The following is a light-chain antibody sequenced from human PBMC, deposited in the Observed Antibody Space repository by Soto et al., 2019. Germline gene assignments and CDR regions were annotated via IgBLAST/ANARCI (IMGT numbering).Light chain of an antibody. Sequence: EIVLTQSPATLSLSPGERATLSCRASQGVSSYLAWYQQKPGQAPSLLIYGTSTRATGFPARFSGSASGTDFTLTISSLQSEDFAVYYCQQYNEWPLTFGGGTKVDIK. CDR2: GTS. CDR1: QGVSSY. CDR3: QQYNEWPLT. V-gene: IGKV3-15*01. J-gene: IGKJ4*01.